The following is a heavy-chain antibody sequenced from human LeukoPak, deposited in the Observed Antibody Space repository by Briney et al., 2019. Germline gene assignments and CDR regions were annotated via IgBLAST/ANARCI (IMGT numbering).Heavy chain of an antibody. Sequence: ASVKVSCKASGYTFTDYYMHWVRQAPGQGLEWMGWINPNSGGTNYAQKFQGRVTMTRDTTISTAYMGLSRLRSDDTAVYYCARDRGIQLWERYYYYYMDVWGKGTTVTVSS. CDR2: INPNSGGT. V-gene: IGHV1-2*02. D-gene: IGHD5-18*01. CDR3: ARDRGIQLWERYYYYYMDV. J-gene: IGHJ6*03. CDR1: GYTFTDYY.